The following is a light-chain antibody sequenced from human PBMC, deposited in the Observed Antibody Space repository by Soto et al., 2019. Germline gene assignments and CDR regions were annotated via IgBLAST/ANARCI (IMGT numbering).Light chain of an antibody. CDR3: SSYTSSSTRV. J-gene: IGLJ1*01. V-gene: IGLV2-14*01. Sequence: QSALTQPASVSGSPGQSITISCTGTSSDVGGYNYVSWYQQHPGKAPKLMIFDVSNRPSGVSNRFSGSKSGNTASLTISGLQAEDEADEYCSSYTSSSTRVFGTGTKLTVL. CDR2: DVS. CDR1: SSDVGGYNY.